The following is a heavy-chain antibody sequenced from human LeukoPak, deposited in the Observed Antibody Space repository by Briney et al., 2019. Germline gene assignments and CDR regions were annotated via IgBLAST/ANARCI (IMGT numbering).Heavy chain of an antibody. J-gene: IGHJ5*02. CDR1: EGRFSSYA. D-gene: IGHD3-9*01. Sequence: SVKVSCKDSEGRFSSYASSWGRQAPGQGLEWMGGIIPIFGTANYAQKFQGRVTITTDESTSTAYMELSSLRSEDTAVYYCARGRYFDNWFDPWGQGTLVTVSS. CDR2: IIPIFGTA. V-gene: IGHV1-69*05. CDR3: ARGRYFDNWFDP.